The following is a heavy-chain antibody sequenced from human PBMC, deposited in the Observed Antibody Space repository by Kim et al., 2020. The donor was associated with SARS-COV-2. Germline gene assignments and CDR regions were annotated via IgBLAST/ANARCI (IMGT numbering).Heavy chain of an antibody. J-gene: IGHJ4*02. CDR3: ARSWQQVKAFDY. Sequence: YHHPTLMSRVTSAVDPAKNQFSPKLSSVTAADTAVYYCARSWQQVKAFDYWGQGTLVTVSS. V-gene: IGHV4-31*02. D-gene: IGHD6-13*01.